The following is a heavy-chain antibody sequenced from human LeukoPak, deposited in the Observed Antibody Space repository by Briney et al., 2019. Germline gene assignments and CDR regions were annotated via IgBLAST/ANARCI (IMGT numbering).Heavy chain of an antibody. CDR1: GDTFTSYY. Sequence: ASVKVSCKASGDTFTSYYMHWVRQAPGQGLEWMGIINPSGGSTSYAQKFQGRVTMTRDMSTSTVYMELSSLRSEDTAVYYCARGRHYYDSSDYYYEGDAFDIWGQGTMVTVSS. V-gene: IGHV1-46*01. CDR3: ARGRHYYDSSDYYYEGDAFDI. D-gene: IGHD3-22*01. CDR2: INPSGGST. J-gene: IGHJ3*02.